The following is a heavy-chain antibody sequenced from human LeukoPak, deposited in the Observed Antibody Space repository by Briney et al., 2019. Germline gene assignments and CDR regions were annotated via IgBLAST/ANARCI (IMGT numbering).Heavy chain of an antibody. V-gene: IGHV5-51*01. J-gene: IGHJ3*02. CDR2: IYPGDSDT. Sequence: GESLKISCKGSGYSFTSYWIGWVRQMPGKGLEWMGIIYPGDSDTRYSPSFQGQVTISADKSISTAYLQWSSLKASDTAMYYCASGYDSSGYYYSRVAFDIWGQGTMVTVSS. CDR3: ASGYDSSGYYYSRVAFDI. CDR1: GYSFTSYW. D-gene: IGHD3-22*01.